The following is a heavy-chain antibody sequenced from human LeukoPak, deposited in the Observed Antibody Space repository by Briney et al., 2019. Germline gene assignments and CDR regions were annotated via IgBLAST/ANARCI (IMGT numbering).Heavy chain of an antibody. CDR2: IIPILGIA. CDR3: ARDLGVTMVQGDTLGY. Sequence: SVKVSCKASGGTFSSYAIIWVRQAPGQGLEWMGRIIPILGIANYAQKFQGRVTITADKSTSTAYMELSSLRSEDTAVYYCARDLGVTMVQGDTLGYWGQGTLVTVSS. J-gene: IGHJ4*02. D-gene: IGHD3-10*01. CDR1: GGTFSSYA. V-gene: IGHV1-69*04.